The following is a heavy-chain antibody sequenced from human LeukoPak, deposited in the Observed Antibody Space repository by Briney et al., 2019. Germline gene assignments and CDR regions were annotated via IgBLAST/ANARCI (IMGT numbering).Heavy chain of an antibody. CDR3: AKDRSRINDVCHGDFDY. CDR1: GFIFSSYA. CDR2: ISGSGGST. D-gene: IGHD2-8*01. J-gene: IGHJ4*02. Sequence: GGSLRLSCAASGFIFSSYAMSWVRQAPGKGLEWVSTISGSGGSTYYADSAKGRFTISRDNSKNTVYLQMNSLRAEDKAVYYCAKDRSRINDVCHGDFDYWGQGTLVTVSS. V-gene: IGHV3-23*01.